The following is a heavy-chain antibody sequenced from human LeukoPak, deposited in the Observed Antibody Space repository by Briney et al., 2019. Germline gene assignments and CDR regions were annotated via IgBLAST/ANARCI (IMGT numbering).Heavy chain of an antibody. D-gene: IGHD5-24*01. CDR1: GYTFSNYG. CDR2: ISAYNGNT. J-gene: IGHJ4*02. V-gene: IGHV1-18*01. Sequence: ASVKVSCKASGYTFSNYGISWVRQAPGQGLEWMGWISAYNGNTNYAQNLQGRVTMTTDISTSAAFMELRSLRYDDTAMYYCARDTERSGGWLQVGDDYWGQGTLVTVSS. CDR3: ARDTERSGGWLQVGDDY.